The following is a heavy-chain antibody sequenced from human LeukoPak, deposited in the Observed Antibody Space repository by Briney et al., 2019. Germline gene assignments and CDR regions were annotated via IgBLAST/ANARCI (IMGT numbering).Heavy chain of an antibody. Sequence: SVKVSCKASGGTFSSYAISWVRQAPGQGLEWMGRIIPILGIANHAQKFQGRVTITADKSTSTAYMELSSLRSEDTAVYYCARYKGGSYPAGYYYGMDVWGQGTTVTVSS. CDR3: ARYKGGSYPAGYYYGMDV. J-gene: IGHJ6*02. CDR1: GGTFSSYA. CDR2: IIPILGIA. V-gene: IGHV1-69*04. D-gene: IGHD1-26*01.